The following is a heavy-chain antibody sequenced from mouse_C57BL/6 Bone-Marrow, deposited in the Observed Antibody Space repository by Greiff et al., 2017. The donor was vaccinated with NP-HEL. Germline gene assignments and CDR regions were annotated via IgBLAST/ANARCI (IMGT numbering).Heavy chain of an antibody. Sequence: QVQLKESGAELVKPGASVKLSCKASGYTFTSYWMHWVKQRPGQGLEWIGMIHPNSGSTNYNEKFKSKATLTVEKSSSTAYMQLSSLTSEDSAVYYCARGGFFDYWGQGTTLTVSS. CDR3: ARGGFFDY. J-gene: IGHJ2*01. CDR1: GYTFTSYW. CDR2: IHPNSGST. V-gene: IGHV1-64*01.